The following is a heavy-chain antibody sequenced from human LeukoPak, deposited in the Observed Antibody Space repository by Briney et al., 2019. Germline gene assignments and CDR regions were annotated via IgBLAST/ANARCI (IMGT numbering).Heavy chain of an antibody. J-gene: IGHJ4*02. CDR2: INHSGST. D-gene: IGHD3-22*01. V-gene: IGHV4-34*01. Sequence: SETLSLTRAVYGGSFSGYYWSWIRQPPGKGLEWIGEINHSGSTNYNPSLKSRVTISVDTSKNQFSLKLSSVTAADTAVYYCASLPYIVAHGSDYWGQGTLVTVSS. CDR1: GGSFSGYY. CDR3: ASLPYIVAHGSDY.